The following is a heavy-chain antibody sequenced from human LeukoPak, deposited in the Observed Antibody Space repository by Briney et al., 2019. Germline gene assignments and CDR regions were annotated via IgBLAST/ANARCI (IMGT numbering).Heavy chain of an antibody. CDR1: GFAFSTFA. J-gene: IGHJ6*03. CDR2: INGGGNTT. CDR3: TKELHVAVAVADYYYFYMDV. V-gene: IGHV3-23*01. D-gene: IGHD6-19*01. Sequence: GGSLRLSCAASGFAFSTFATGWVRQSPGKGLEWLSTINGGGNTTFYSDSVKGRFTISRDNSKNTLYLHMDSLRPDDTAIYYCTKELHVAVAVADYYYFYMDVWGRGTAVTVSS.